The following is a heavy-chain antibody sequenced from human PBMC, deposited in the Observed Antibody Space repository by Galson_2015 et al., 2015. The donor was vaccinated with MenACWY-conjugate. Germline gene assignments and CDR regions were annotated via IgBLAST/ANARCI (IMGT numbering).Heavy chain of an antibody. Sequence: SLRLSCAASGFTFSNYWMPWVRQAPGKGLEWVANIKKQDGREKYYVDSVRARYTLSRYNDKSSLPQQMNSLSADDTAVYYCARGHYGMDGSGPGTPGTAS. CDR1: GFTFSNYW. CDR2: IKKQDGREK. CDR3: ARGHYGMDG. J-gene: IGHJ6*02. V-gene: IGHV3-7*03.